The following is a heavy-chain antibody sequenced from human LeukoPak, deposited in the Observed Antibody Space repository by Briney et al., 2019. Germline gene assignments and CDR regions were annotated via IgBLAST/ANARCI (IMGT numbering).Heavy chain of an antibody. V-gene: IGHV4-61*02. CDR3: ARDTRQLNCSGGSCSGNWFDP. CDR2: IYTSGST. D-gene: IGHD2-15*01. Sequence: SQTLSLTCTVSGGSISSGSYYWSWIRQPAGKGLEWIGRIYTSGSTNYNPSLKSRVTISVDTSKNQFSLKLSSVTAADTAVYYCARDTRQLNCSGGSCSGNWFDPWGQGTLVTVSS. CDR1: GGSISSGSYY. J-gene: IGHJ5*02.